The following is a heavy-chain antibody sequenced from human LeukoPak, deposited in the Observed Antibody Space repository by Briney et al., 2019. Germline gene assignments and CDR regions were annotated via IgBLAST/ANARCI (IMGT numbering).Heavy chain of an antibody. J-gene: IGHJ4*02. CDR1: GFTFSSHG. V-gene: IGHV3-33*01. Sequence: GGSLRLSCAASGFTFSSHGMHWVRQAPGKGLEWVAVIWYDGDTKYYADSVKGRFTISRDNFKNTLYLQMNSLRAEDTAVYYCARAFAPDSSGYYYDYWGQGTLVTVSS. CDR2: IWYDGDTK. CDR3: ARAFAPDSSGYYYDY. D-gene: IGHD3-22*01.